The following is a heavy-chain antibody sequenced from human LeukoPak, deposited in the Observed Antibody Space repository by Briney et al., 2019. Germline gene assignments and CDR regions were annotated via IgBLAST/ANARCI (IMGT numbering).Heavy chain of an antibody. J-gene: IGHJ4*02. D-gene: IGHD3-3*01. V-gene: IGHV4-61*02. CDR1: GGSISSGSYY. CDR2: IYTSGST. CDR3: ATSTYYDFWSGYQYPYYFDY. Sequence: SQTLSLTCTVSGGSISSGSYYWSWIRQPAGKGLEWIGRIYTSGSTNYNPSLKSRVTISVDTSKSQFSLKLSSVTAADTAVYYCATSTYYDFWSGYQYPYYFDYWGQGTLVTVSS.